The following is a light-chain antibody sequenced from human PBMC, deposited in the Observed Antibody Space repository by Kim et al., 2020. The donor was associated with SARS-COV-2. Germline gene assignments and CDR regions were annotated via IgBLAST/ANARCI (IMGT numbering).Light chain of an antibody. CDR3: QQYGSSHPLT. V-gene: IGKV3-20*01. CDR1: QTVTSSY. CDR2: GAS. J-gene: IGKJ4*01. Sequence: PGERPTLSCRASQTVTSSYLAWYQHKPGQAPRLLIYGASTRATDIPDRFSGSGSGTDFTLTISRLEPEDFAVYYCQQYGSSHPLTFGGGTKVDIK.